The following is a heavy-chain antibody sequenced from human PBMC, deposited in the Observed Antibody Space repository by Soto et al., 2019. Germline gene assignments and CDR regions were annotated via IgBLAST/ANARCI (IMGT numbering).Heavy chain of an antibody. V-gene: IGHV3-23*01. CDR2: ISGSGGTA. Sequence: EVQLLESGGGSVQPGGSLRLSCAASGFTFSSYAMHWVRRPPGQGLEWVSSISGSGGTAYYADSVKGRFSISGDSLVNPLYLQMNRLRAEDTAVYYCAKGRRQNWTFDYWGQGNLVSVSP. J-gene: IGHJ4*02. D-gene: IGHD1-1*01. CDR1: GFTFSSYA. CDR3: AKGRRQNWTFDY.